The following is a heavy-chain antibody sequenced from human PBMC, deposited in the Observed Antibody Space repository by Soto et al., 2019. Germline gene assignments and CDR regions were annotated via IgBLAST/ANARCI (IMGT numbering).Heavy chain of an antibody. Sequence: SATLSLTCTVPCASISRNYWSCIRKPPGMGLVWIGYMYNTGSTIYNPSLKSRVTISVDTSKNQFSLKLNSVTAADTAVYYCARDLWGYCGADCYPLDVWGQGTTVTVS. CDR1: CASISRNY. CDR2: MYNTGST. V-gene: IGHV4-59*01. CDR3: ARDLWGYCGADCYPLDV. D-gene: IGHD2-21*02. J-gene: IGHJ6*02.